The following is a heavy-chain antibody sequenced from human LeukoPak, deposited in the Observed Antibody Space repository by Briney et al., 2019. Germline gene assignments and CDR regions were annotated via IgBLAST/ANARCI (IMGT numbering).Heavy chain of an antibody. CDR2: ISSSGSTI. V-gene: IGHV3-48*03. CDR1: GFTFSSYE. D-gene: IGHD5-24*01. CDR3: RVNQRSIDY. Sequence: PGGSLRLSCAASGFTFSSYEMNWVRQAPGKGLEWVSYISSSGSTIYYADSVKGRFTISRDNAKNSLYLQMNSLRAEDTAVYYCRVNQRSIDYWGQGTLVTVSS. J-gene: IGHJ4*02.